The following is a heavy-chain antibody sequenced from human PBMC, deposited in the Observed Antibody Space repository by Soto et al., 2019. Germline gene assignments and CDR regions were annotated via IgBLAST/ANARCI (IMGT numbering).Heavy chain of an antibody. J-gene: IGHJ4*02. CDR3: ARKRYCSSTSCSAANDYYFDY. Sequence: SLKVSCKASGGTFSSYAISWVRQAPGQGLEWMGGIIPIFGTANYAQKFQGRVTITADKSTSTAYMEPSSLRSEDTAVYYCARKRYCSSTSCSAANDYYFDYWGQGTLVTVSS. CDR2: IIPIFGTA. D-gene: IGHD2-2*01. V-gene: IGHV1-69*06. CDR1: GGTFSSYA.